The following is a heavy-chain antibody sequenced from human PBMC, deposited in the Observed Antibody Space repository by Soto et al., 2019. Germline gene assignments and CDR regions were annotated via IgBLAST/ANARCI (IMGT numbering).Heavy chain of an antibody. V-gene: IGHV4-39*01. D-gene: IGHD3-3*02. CDR1: GSSINSSGYY. CDR3: ARLPSRHLVDY. Sequence: SETLSLTCTVSGSSINSSGYYWGWIRQSPGKGLEGIGSMFYGVSTYYITSLKSRVTVSVDTSKNQFSLNLRSVTAADTAVYYCARLPSRHLVDYWGQGTLVTVSS. CDR2: MFYGVST. J-gene: IGHJ4*02.